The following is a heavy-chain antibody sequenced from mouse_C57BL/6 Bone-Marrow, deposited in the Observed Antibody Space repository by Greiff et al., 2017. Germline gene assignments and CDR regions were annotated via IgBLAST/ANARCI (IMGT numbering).Heavy chain of an antibody. V-gene: IGHV1-69*01. Sequence: VQLQQPGAELVMPGASVKLSCKASGYTFTSYWMHWVKQRPGQGLEWIGEIDPSDSYTNYNQKFKGKSTLTVDKSSSTAYMQLSSLTSEDSAVCYCANLLAYWGQGTLVTVSA. J-gene: IGHJ3*01. CDR2: IDPSDSYT. CDR3: ANLLAY. CDR1: GYTFTSYW.